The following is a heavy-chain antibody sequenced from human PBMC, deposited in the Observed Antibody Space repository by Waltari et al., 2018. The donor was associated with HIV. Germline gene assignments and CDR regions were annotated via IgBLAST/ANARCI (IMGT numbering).Heavy chain of an antibody. CDR2: ITSSGCTT. CDR1: GLIFSNYA. V-gene: IGHV3-64D*08. J-gene: IGHJ4*01. Sequence: EVQLVESGGGLVQPGGSLRLSCAASGLIFSNYAMHWVRQVPGRGLESVSAITSSGCTTYYADSVKGRFTISRDNSNNTLFLQMRSLRTEDTGIYYCLNGSSKLPFDSWGHGTLVTVSS. D-gene: IGHD1-1*01. CDR3: LNGSSKLPFDS.